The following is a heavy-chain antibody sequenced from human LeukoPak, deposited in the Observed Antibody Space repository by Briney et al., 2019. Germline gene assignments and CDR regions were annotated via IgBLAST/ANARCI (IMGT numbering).Heavy chain of an antibody. CDR1: GFTFSNYD. CDR3: ARDSRLAIGGVFNI. D-gene: IGHD1-26*01. Sequence: PGGSLRLSCAASGFTFSNYDMHWVRQATGKGLEWVSAIGIAGDTDYADSVKGRFTISRDNSKSTLSLQMNSLRVEDTAVYYCARDSRLAIGGVFNIWGQGTMVTVSS. CDR2: IGIAGDT. J-gene: IGHJ3*02. V-gene: IGHV3-13*01.